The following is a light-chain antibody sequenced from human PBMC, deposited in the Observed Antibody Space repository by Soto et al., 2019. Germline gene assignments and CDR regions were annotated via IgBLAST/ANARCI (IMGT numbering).Light chain of an antibody. CDR1: QSISSW. CDR3: QQDYNLLL. V-gene: IGKV1-5*01. Sequence: DIQMTQSPSTLSASVGDRVTITCRASQSISSWLAWYQQKPGKAPKLLIYDASSLESGVPSRFSGSGSGTEFTLTISSLQPEDFAVYYCQQDYNLLLFGQGTRLEIK. CDR2: DAS. J-gene: IGKJ5*01.